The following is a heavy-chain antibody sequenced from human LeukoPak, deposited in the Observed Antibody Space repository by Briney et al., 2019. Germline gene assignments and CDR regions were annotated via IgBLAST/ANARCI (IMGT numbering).Heavy chain of an antibody. CDR2: INPNSGGT. D-gene: IGHD2-2*01. Sequence: GASVKVSCKASGYTFTGYYMHWVRQAPGQGLEWMGWINPNSGGTNYAQKFQGRVTMTRDTSISTAYMELSRLRSDDTAVYYCARECEDIVVVPAANWFDPWGQGTLVTVSS. J-gene: IGHJ5*02. CDR1: GYTFTGYY. V-gene: IGHV1-2*02. CDR3: ARECEDIVVVPAANWFDP.